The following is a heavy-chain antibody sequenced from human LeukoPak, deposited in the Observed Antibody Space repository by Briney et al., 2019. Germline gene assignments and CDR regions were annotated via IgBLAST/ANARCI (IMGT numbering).Heavy chain of an antibody. V-gene: IGHV3-73*01. CDR3: TSRIAVATWGFGP. D-gene: IGHD6-19*01. CDR2: IRSKANSYAT. J-gene: IGHJ5*02. Sequence: PGGSLRLSCAASGFTFSGSAMHWVRQASGKGLEWVGRIRSKANSYATAYAASVKGRFTISRDDSKNTAYLQMNSLKTEDTAVYYCTSRIAVATWGFGPWGQGTLVTVSS. CDR1: GFTFSGSA.